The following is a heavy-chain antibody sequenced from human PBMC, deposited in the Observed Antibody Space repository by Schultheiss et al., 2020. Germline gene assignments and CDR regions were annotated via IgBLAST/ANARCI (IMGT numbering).Heavy chain of an antibody. CDR1: GYTFTSYG. J-gene: IGHJ3*02. CDR2: ISAYNGNT. Sequence: ASVKVSCKASGYTFTSYGISWLRQAPGQGLEWMGWISAYNGNTNYAQKLQGRVTMTTDTSTSTAYMELSSLRSEDTAVYYCARAGGYGDPAAFDIWVQGTMVTVSS. V-gene: IGHV1-18*01. CDR3: ARAGGYGDPAAFDI. D-gene: IGHD4-17*01.